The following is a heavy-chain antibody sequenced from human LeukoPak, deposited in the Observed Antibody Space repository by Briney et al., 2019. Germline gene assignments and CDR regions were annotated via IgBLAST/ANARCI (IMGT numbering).Heavy chain of an antibody. V-gene: IGHV3-23*01. CDR2: ISGSGGST. Sequence: GGSLRPSCAASGFTFSSYAMSWVRQAPGKGLEWVSAISGSGGSTYYADSVKGRFTISRDNSKNTLYLQMNSLRAEDTAVYYCAKDVHMVRGAYWRAFDYWGQGTLVTVSS. CDR3: AKDVHMVRGAYWRAFDY. J-gene: IGHJ4*02. CDR1: GFTFSSYA. D-gene: IGHD3-10*01.